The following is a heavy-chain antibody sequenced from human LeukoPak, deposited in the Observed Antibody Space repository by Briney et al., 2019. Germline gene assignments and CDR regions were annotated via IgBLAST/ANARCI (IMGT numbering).Heavy chain of an antibody. D-gene: IGHD4-17*01. CDR3: AKSKSTVIPYYYYMDV. V-gene: IGHV3-23*01. J-gene: IGHJ6*03. Sequence: GGSLRLSCAASGFTFSSYAMSWVRQAPGKGLEWVSAISGSGGSTYYADSVKGRFTISRDNSKNTLYLQMNSLRAEDTAVYYCAKSKSTVIPYYYYMDVWGKGTTVTVSS. CDR1: GFTFSSYA. CDR2: ISGSGGST.